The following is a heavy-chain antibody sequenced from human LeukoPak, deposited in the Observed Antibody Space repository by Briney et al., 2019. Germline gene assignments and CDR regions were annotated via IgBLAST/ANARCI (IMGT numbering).Heavy chain of an antibody. CDR2: INPNSGGT. D-gene: IGHD1-1*01. Sequence: GASVKVSCKASGYTFTGYYMHWVRQAPGQGLEWMGWINPNSGGTSYAQKFQGRVTMTRDTSISTAHMELSRLRSDDTAVYYRARGRDIWSPFHYWGQGTLVTVSS. CDR3: ARGRDIWSPFHY. J-gene: IGHJ4*02. CDR1: GYTFTGYY. V-gene: IGHV1-2*02.